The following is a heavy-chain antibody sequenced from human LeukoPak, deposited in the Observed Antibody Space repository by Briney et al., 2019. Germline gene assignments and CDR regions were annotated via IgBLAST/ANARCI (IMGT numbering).Heavy chain of an antibody. V-gene: IGHV3-30*03. Sequence: GRSLRLSCAASGFTFSSYGMHWVHQAPGKGLEWVAVISYDGSNKYYADSVKGRFTISRDNSKNTLYLQMDSLRAEDTAVYYCARDGSIAAAGHLLDYWGQGTLVTVSS. CDR2: ISYDGSNK. J-gene: IGHJ4*02. CDR1: GFTFSSYG. D-gene: IGHD6-13*01. CDR3: ARDGSIAAAGHLLDY.